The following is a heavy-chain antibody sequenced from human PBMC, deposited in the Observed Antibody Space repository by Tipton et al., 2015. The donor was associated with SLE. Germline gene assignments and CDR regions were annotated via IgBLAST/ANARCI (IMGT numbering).Heavy chain of an antibody. J-gene: IGHJ3*02. D-gene: IGHD3-3*01. Sequence: TLSLTCTVSGGSISSSSYYWGWIRQPPGKGLEWIGSIYYSGSTYYNPSLKSRVTISVDTSKNQFSLKLNSVTAADTAVYYCARGRDDFWSGLPPVHAFNIWGQGTMVTVSS. V-gene: IGHV4-39*07. CDR2: IYYSGST. CDR1: GGSISSSSYY. CDR3: ARGRDDFWSGLPPVHAFNI.